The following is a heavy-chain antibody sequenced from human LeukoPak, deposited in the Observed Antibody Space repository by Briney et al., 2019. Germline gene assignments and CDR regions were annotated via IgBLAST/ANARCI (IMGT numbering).Heavy chain of an antibody. CDR2: IYPGGSDI. D-gene: IGHD4-23*01. J-gene: IGHJ4*02. Sequence: GESLKISCKGSGYSFTSYWIGGVRQMPGKGLEWMGIIYPGGSDIIYSPSFQRQVTISADKSISTAYLQWSSLKASGTAMYYCARQFGGNSEFDYWGQGTLVTVSS. CDR1: GYSFTSYW. V-gene: IGHV5-51*01. CDR3: ARQFGGNSEFDY.